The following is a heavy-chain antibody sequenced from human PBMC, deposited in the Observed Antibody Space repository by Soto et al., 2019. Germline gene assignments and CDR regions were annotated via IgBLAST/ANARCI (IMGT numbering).Heavy chain of an antibody. J-gene: IGHJ5*02. CDR3: AREHEQQLEYNWFDP. CDR1: GGTFSSYT. Sequence: QVQLVQSGAEVKKPGSSVKVSCKASGGTFSSYTISWVRQAPGQGLEWMGRIIPILGIANYAQKFQGRVTITADKSTSTAYMELSSLRSEDTAVYYCAREHEQQLEYNWFDPWGQGTLVTVSS. CDR2: IIPILGIA. D-gene: IGHD6-13*01. V-gene: IGHV1-69*02.